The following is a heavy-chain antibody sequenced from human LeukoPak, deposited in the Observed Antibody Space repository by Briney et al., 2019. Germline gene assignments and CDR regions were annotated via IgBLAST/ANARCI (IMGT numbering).Heavy chain of an antibody. Sequence: EPGGSLRLSCAASGFTFSDYYMSWIRQAPGKGLEWVSYISSSGSTIYYADSVKGRFTISRDNAKNSLYLQMNSLRAEDTAVYYCARVGAPAAGTEGGGNYYYYYYMDVWGKGTTVTVSS. D-gene: IGHD6-13*01. CDR2: ISSSGSTI. CDR1: GFTFSDYY. CDR3: ARVGAPAAGTEGGGNYYYYYYMDV. J-gene: IGHJ6*03. V-gene: IGHV3-11*04.